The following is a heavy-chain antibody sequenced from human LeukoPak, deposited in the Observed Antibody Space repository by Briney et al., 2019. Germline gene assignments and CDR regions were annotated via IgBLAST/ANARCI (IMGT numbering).Heavy chain of an antibody. CDR2: ISSSSSTI. CDR1: GFTFSSYS. V-gene: IGHV3-48*04. Sequence: GGSLRLSCAASGFTFSSYSMNWVRQAPGKGLEWVSYISSSSSTIYYADSVKGRFTISRDNAKNSLYLQMNSLRAEDTAVYYCAKGYGARNYSNYHNWFDPWGQGTLVTVSS. D-gene: IGHD4-11*01. CDR3: AKGYGARNYSNYHNWFDP. J-gene: IGHJ5*02.